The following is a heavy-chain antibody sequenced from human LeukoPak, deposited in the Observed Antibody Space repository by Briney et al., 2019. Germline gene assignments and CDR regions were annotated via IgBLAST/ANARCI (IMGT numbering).Heavy chain of an antibody. V-gene: IGHV3-23*01. CDR1: GFTFSSYA. CDR2: VSGSGGST. D-gene: IGHD2-21*01. J-gene: IGHJ4*02. Sequence: QSGGSLRLSCAASGFTFSSYAMTWVRQAPGKGLEWVSTVSGSGGSTYYADSVKGRFTISRDNSKNTLFLQMNSLRAEDTALYYCTKVLWGQTLLSSDYWGQGTLVTVSS. CDR3: TKVLWGQTLLSSDY.